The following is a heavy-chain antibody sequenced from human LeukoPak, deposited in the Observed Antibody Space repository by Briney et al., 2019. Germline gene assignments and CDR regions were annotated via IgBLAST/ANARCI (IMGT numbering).Heavy chain of an antibody. CDR2: IIPIFGTA. J-gene: IGHJ5*02. D-gene: IGHD3-22*01. Sequence: SVMVSCKASGGTFSSYAISWVRQAPGQGLEWMGRIIPIFGTANYAQKFQGRVTITTDESTSTAYMELSSLRSEDTAVYYCARDLYSSGYNWFDPWGQGTLVTVSS. CDR1: GGTFSSYA. CDR3: ARDLYSSGYNWFDP. V-gene: IGHV1-69*05.